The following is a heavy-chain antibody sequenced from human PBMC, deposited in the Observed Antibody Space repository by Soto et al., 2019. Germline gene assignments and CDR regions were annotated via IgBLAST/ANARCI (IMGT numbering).Heavy chain of an antibody. J-gene: IGHJ4*02. V-gene: IGHV3-23*01. CDR2: ISGTWPRT. D-gene: IGHD2-21*01. CDR3: APRICGVAY. CDR1: GFTFSAYA. Sequence: EVQLLESGGGLVQPGGSLRLSCAASGFTFSAYAMSWVRQAPGKGLEWVSAISGTWPRTYYADSVQGRFRIPTESSRKTLFLQMSTLRAEDTAVYFCAPRICGVAYWGQGPLVTVSS.